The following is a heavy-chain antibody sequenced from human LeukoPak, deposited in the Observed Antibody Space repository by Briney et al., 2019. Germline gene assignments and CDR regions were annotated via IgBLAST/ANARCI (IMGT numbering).Heavy chain of an antibody. D-gene: IGHD3-22*01. V-gene: IGHV1-18*01. CDR1: GYTFTSYG. CDR3: ARPYYYDSSGYLGY. J-gene: IGHJ4*02. Sequence: ASVKVSCKASGYTFTSYGISWVRQAPGQGLELMGWISAYNGNTNYAQKLQGRVTMTTDTSTSTAYMELRSLRSDDTAVYYCARPYYYDSSGYLGYWGQGTLVTVSS. CDR2: ISAYNGNT.